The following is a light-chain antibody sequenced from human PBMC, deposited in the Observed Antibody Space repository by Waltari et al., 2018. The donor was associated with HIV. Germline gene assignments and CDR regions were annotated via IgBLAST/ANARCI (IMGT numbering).Light chain of an antibody. V-gene: IGLV3-19*01. Sequence: SSELTQDPAVSVALGQTVRITCQGDSLRRYYASWYQQKTGQAPVLVIYGRNNRPSGIPDRFSGSSSGNTASLTITGAQAEDEADYYCNSRDSSGNLVIFGGGTKLTVL. J-gene: IGLJ2*01. CDR3: NSRDSSGNLVI. CDR2: GRN. CDR1: SLRRYY.